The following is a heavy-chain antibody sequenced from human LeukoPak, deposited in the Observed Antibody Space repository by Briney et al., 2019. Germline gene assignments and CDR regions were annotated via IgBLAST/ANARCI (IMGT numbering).Heavy chain of an antibody. D-gene: IGHD3-22*01. CDR2: ISAYNGNT. J-gene: IGHJ3*02. Sequence: ASVKVPCKASGYTFTSYGISWVRQAPGQGLEWMGWISAYNGNTNYAQKLQGRVTMTTDTSTSTAHMELRSLRSDDTAVYYCARAMIVVVMADAFDIWGQGTMVTVSS. CDR1: GYTFTSYG. CDR3: ARAMIVVVMADAFDI. V-gene: IGHV1-18*01.